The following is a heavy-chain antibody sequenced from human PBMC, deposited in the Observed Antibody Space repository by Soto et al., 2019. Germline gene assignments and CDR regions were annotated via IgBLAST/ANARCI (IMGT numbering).Heavy chain of an antibody. D-gene: IGHD1-20*01. CDR1: GFTFSSYA. V-gene: IGHV3-23*01. J-gene: IGHJ4*02. CDR2: ISGSGGST. CDR3: AKNLTFPYNWSAAY. Sequence: GGSLRLSCAASGFTFSSYAMSWVRQAPGKGLEWVSAISGSGGSTYYADSVKGRFTISRDNSKNTLYLQMNSLRAEDTAVYYCAKNLTFPYNWSAAYLGQGPLVTVSS.